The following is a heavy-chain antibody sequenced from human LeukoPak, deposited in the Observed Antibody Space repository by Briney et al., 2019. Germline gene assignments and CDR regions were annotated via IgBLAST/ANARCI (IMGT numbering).Heavy chain of an antibody. D-gene: IGHD4-17*01. CDR3: AKTTVTSEEYFYYYMDV. V-gene: IGHV1-18*01. CDR1: GYTFTSYG. J-gene: IGHJ6*03. Sequence: ASVKVSCKTSGYTFTSYGLSWVRQAPGQGLEWMGCIITYNGNTYYSQKLQGRVTMTTDTSTITAYMELRSLRSDDTAVYYCAKTTVTSEEYFYYYMDVWGKGTTVTVSS. CDR2: IITYNGNT.